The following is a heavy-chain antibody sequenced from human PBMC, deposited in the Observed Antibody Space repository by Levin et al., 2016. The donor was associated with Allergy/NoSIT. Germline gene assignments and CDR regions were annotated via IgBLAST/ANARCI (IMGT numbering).Heavy chain of an antibody. V-gene: IGHV3-21*01. CDR2: ISSSSSYI. D-gene: IGHD3-16*02. Sequence: LSLTCAASGFTFSSYSMNWVRQAPGKGLEWVSSISSSSSYIYYADSVKGRFTISRDNAKNSLYLQMNSLRAEDTAVYYCARPQDTYRRSFDYWGQGTLVTVSS. CDR1: GFTFSSYS. J-gene: IGHJ4*02. CDR3: ARPQDTYRRSFDY.